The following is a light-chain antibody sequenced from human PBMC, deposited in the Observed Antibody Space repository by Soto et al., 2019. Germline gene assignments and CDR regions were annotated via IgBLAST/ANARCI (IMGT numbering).Light chain of an antibody. CDR2: GAS. CDR1: QSVSSSY. J-gene: IGKJ1*01. Sequence: EIVLTQSPGTLSLSPGERATLSCRASQSVSSSYLAWYQQKPGQAPRLLIYGASSRATGIPDRFSGSGSGTDFTLTISRLEPEDFAVYYCQQYGSSRVTFGQGTXVDSK. V-gene: IGKV3-20*01. CDR3: QQYGSSRVT.